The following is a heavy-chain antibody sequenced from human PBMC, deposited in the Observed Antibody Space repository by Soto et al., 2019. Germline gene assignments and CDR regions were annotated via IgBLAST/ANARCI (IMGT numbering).Heavy chain of an antibody. CDR1: GFTFTSSA. V-gene: IGHV1-58*01. J-gene: IGHJ4*02. Sequence: XXVKVSCKASGFTFTSSAVQWVRQARGQRLEWIGWIVVGSGNTNYAQKFQGWVTMTRDTSISTAYMELGRLRSDDTAVYYCARDAGFGEFSFDYWGQGTLVTVSS. CDR3: ARDAGFGEFSFDY. CDR2: IVVGSGNT. D-gene: IGHD3-10*01.